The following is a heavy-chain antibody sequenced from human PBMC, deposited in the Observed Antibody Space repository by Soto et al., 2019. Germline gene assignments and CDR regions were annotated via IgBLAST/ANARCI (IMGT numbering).Heavy chain of an antibody. CDR1: GGSISSGDYY. J-gene: IGHJ5*02. CDR2: IYYSGST. D-gene: IGHD1-26*01. V-gene: IGHV4-30-4*01. CDR3: ASAEIRDQYYAGWFDP. Sequence: QVQLQESGPGLVKPSQTLSLTCTVSGGSISSGDYYWSWIRQPPGKGLEWIGYIYYSGSTYYNPSLKSRVTISVDTSKNQFSLKLSSVTAADTAVYYCASAEIRDQYYAGWFDPWGQGTLVTVSS.